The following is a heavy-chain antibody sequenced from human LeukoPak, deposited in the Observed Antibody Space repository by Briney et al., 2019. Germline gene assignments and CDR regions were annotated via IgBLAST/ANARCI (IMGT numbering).Heavy chain of an antibody. CDR3: ARHPTGWLRLTPDFDY. Sequence: SETLSLTCTVSGYSLSSGFFCDWIRQSPGKGLEWIGSFSHRGGSYHNPSLKSRVTISVDTSKNQFSLKLLSVTAADTAVYYCARHPTGWLRLTPDFDYWGQGTLVTVSS. CDR2: FSHRGGS. D-gene: IGHD5-12*01. V-gene: IGHV4-38-2*02. J-gene: IGHJ4*02. CDR1: GYSLSSGFF.